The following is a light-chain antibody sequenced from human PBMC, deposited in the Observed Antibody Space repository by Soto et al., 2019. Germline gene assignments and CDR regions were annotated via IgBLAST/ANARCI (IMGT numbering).Light chain of an antibody. J-gene: IGLJ2*01. CDR3: SSYTSSSTVV. Sequence: QCVLTQPASVSGSPGQSITISCTGTSSDVGGYNYVSWYQQHPGKAPKLMIYDVSNRPSGVSNRFSGSKSGNTASLTISGLQAEDEADYYCSSYTSSSTVVFGGGTKVTVL. CDR1: SSDVGGYNY. V-gene: IGLV2-14*01. CDR2: DVS.